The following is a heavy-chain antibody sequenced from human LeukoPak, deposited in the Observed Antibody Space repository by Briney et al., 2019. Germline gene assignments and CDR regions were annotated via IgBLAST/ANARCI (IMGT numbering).Heavy chain of an antibody. CDR1: GGSISSYY. CDR2: IYYSGST. CDR3: ARGRPQWMVGYFDS. D-gene: IGHD6-19*01. J-gene: IGHJ4*02. V-gene: IGHV4-59*12. Sequence: PSETLSLTCTVSGGSISSYYWSWIRQPPGKGLEWIGYIYYSGSTNYNPSLKSRVTISVDTSKNQFSLNLSSVTAAETAVYYCARGRPQWMVGYFDSWGQGTLVTVSS.